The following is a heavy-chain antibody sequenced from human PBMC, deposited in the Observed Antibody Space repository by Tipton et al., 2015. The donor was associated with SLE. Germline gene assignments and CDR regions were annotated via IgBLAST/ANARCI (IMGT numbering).Heavy chain of an antibody. V-gene: IGHV4-38-2*01. CDR1: GYSISSGYY. CDR2: IYHSGST. D-gene: IGHD7-27*01. J-gene: IGHJ4*02. CDR3: ARLPTGAY. Sequence: TLSLTCAVSGYSISSGYYWGWFRQPPGKGLEWIGSIYHSGSTYYNPSLKSRVTISVDTSKNQFSLKLSSVTAADTAVYYCARLPTGAYWGQGTLVTVSS.